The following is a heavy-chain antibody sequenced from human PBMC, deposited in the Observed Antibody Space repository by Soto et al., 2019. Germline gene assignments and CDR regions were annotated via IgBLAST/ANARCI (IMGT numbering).Heavy chain of an antibody. Sequence: EVQLVDSGGGLVQPGGSLRLSCVASGFTFSSHDMHWVRQVPGKGLEWVSGIYIYGGTYYTDPVKGRFTISKENAQNSMYLQMNSLRDEDTAVYYCARELLRPSHWYYDLWGPGTLVTVSS. J-gene: IGHJ2*01. V-gene: IGHV3-13*01. D-gene: IGHD3-3*01. CDR3: ARELLRPSHWYYDL. CDR1: GFTFSSHD. CDR2: IYIYGGT.